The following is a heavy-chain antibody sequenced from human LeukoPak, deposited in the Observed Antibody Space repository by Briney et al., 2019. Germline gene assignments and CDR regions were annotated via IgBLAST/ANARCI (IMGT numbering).Heavy chain of an antibody. V-gene: IGHV4-4*07. CDR2: IYSTGST. D-gene: IGHD6-13*01. Sequence: SETLSLTCTVSGGSISSYYWSWTRRPAGKGLEWIGRIYSTGSTNYNPSLKSRVTMSVETSKNQFSLRLRSVTAADTAVYYCARQIAAAGTAGFDFWGQGALVTVSS. CDR1: GGSISSYY. CDR3: ARQIAAAGTAGFDF. J-gene: IGHJ4*02.